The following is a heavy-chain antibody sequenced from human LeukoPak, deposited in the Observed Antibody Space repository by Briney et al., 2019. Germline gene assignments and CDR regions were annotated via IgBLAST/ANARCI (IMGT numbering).Heavy chain of an antibody. Sequence: GGSLRLSCAASGFTFSSYWMHWVRQAPGKGLVWVSRINSDGSSTTYADPVKGRFTISRDNAKNTLYLQMNSLRVDDTAVYYCARGCSGGRCYSGGWSDPWGQGTLVTVSS. CDR2: INSDGSST. J-gene: IGHJ5*02. CDR1: GFTFSSYW. D-gene: IGHD2-15*01. CDR3: ARGCSGGRCYSGGWSDP. V-gene: IGHV3-74*01.